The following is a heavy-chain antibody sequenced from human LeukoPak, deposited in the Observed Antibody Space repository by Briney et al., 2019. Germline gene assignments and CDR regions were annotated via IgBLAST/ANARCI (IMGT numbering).Heavy chain of an antibody. V-gene: IGHV1-69*04. CDR2: IIPIRGIA. CDR3: ARSIVVVPAATSYGIDY. CDR1: GGTFSSYD. J-gene: IGHJ4*02. D-gene: IGHD2-2*01. Sequence: ASVKVSCKASGGTFSSYDISWGRQGPGQGLEWVGRIIPIRGIANYAQKSQGRGTITADKSTRTAYMKLSSLRSEDTAVYYCARSIVVVPAATSYGIDYWGQGTLVTVSS.